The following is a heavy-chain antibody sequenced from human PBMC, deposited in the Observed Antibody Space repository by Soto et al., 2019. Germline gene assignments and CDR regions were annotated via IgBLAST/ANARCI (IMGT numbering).Heavy chain of an antibody. J-gene: IGHJ6*02. Sequence: SETLSLTCAVSVGSISSSNWWSWVRQPPGKGLEWIGEIYHSGSTNYNPSLKSRVTISVDKSKNQFSLKLSSVTAADTAVYYCARLFRYCSSTSCTQGYYYGMDVWGQGTTVTVSS. CDR2: IYHSGST. CDR1: VGSISSSNW. CDR3: ARLFRYCSSTSCTQGYYYGMDV. D-gene: IGHD2-2*01. V-gene: IGHV4-4*02.